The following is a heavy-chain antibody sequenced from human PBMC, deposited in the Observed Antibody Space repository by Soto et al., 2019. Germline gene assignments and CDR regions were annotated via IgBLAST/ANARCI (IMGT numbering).Heavy chain of an antibody. CDR3: ARTTDFDFWSGYGY. V-gene: IGHV3-23*01. J-gene: IGHJ4*02. CDR2: ISDSGGST. Sequence: GGSLRLSCAASGFTFNIYAMSWVRQAPGKGLEWVSVISDSGGSTYYADSVKGRVAISRDISKNTLYLQMNNLRVEDTAVYYCARTTDFDFWSGYGYWGQGSLVTVSS. D-gene: IGHD3-3*01. CDR1: GFTFNIYA.